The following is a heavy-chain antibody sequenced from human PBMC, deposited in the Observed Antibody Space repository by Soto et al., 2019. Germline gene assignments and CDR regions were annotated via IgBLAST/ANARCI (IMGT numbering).Heavy chain of an antibody. CDR1: GFTFSTYA. Sequence: GGSLRLSCAASGFTFSTYAMNWVRQAPGKGLEWVSAISGGGGTTYSADSVKGRVTISRDNSKNTLYLQMNSLRAEDTAVYYCAKVSLCFFSCSDYHRYLLPFPARGSSVLVSSGM. CDR2: ISGGGGTT. V-gene: IGHV3-23*01. D-gene: IGHD3-16*02. J-gene: IGHJ6*01. CDR3: AKVSLCFFSCSDYHRYLLPFPARGSSVLVSSGM.